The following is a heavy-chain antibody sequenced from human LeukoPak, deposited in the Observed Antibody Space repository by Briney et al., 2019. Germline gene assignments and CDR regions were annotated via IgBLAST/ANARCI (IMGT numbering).Heavy chain of an antibody. CDR1: GASDFTFINYA. J-gene: IGHJ4*02. D-gene: IGHD3-3*01. V-gene: IGHV3-23*01. CDR2: LSGRSGATT. Sequence: GRSLRLSCAASGASDFTFINYAMGWVRQAPGQGLEWVSALSGRSGATTFYADSVKGRFTISRDNPENMLYLQMNSLRVENTAVYFCVARTWSGSPFPFDSWGQGTLVTVTS. CDR3: VARTWSGSPFPFDS.